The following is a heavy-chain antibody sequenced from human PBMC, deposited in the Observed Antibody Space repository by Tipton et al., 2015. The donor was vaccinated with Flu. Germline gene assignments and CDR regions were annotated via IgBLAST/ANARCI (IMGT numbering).Heavy chain of an antibody. CDR2: IYHSGST. D-gene: IGHD5-24*01. Sequence: LRLSCIVSGYSISSGFYWGWIRQPPGKGLEWIGNIYHSGSTFYNPSLKSRVTISVDTSKNQFSLKLSSVTAADTAVYYCARGDGYNFDYWGQGTLVTVSS. CDR1: GYSISSGFY. CDR3: ARGDGYNFDY. J-gene: IGHJ4*02. V-gene: IGHV4-38-2*02.